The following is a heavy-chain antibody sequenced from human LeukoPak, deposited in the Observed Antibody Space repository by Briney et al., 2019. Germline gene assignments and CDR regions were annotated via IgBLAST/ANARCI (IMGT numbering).Heavy chain of an antibody. D-gene: IGHD5-18*01. CDR3: AKDSQIQLWLFFLDY. Sequence: LGGSLRLSCAASGFAFSKSWMHWVRQAPGKGLVWVSRINLDTTVTTYADSVKGRFTISRDNSKNTLYLQMNSLRAEDTAVYYCAKDSQIQLWLFFLDYWGQGTLVTVSS. J-gene: IGHJ4*02. V-gene: IGHV3-74*01. CDR1: GFAFSKSW. CDR2: INLDTTVT.